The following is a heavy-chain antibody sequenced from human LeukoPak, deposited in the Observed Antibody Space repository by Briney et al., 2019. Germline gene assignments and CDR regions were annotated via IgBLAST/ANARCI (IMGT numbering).Heavy chain of an antibody. CDR1: GFTFSSYE. CDR3: ATLAGDYYDSSGYFLFDP. J-gene: IGHJ5*02. V-gene: IGHV3-48*03. CDR2: ISSSGSTI. Sequence: GGSLRLSCAASGFTFSSYEMNWVRQAPGKGLEWVSYISSSGSTIYYADSVKGRFTISRDKAKNSLYLQMNSLRAEDTAVYYCATLAGDYYDSSGYFLFDPWGQGTLVTVSS. D-gene: IGHD3-22*01.